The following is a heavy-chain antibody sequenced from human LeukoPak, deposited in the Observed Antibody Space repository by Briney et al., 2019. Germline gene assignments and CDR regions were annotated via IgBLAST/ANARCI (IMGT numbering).Heavy chain of an antibody. D-gene: IGHD6-6*01. CDR3: ARTYRSSSASDY. CDR1: GCSFTTYW. J-gene: IGHJ4*02. CDR2: IYPGDPDT. Sequence: GESLQISCKASGCSFTTYWIGWVRQMPGKGLEWMGIIYPGDPDTTYSPSFQGQVTISADKSISTAYLQWSSLKASDTAIYYCARTYRSSSASDYWGQGTLVTVSS. V-gene: IGHV5-51*01.